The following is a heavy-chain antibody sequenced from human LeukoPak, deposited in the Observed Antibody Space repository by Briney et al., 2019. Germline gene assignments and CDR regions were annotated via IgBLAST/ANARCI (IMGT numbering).Heavy chain of an antibody. V-gene: IGHV3-11*01. J-gene: IGHJ4*02. D-gene: IGHD5-18*01. Sequence: GGSLRLSCAASGFTFSDYYMSWIRQAPGKGLEWVSYISSSGTNIHYADSVKGRFIISRDNAKNSLDLQMNSLRAKDTAVYYCARGRGYSYADWGQGTLVTVSS. CDR2: ISSSGTNI. CDR1: GFTFSDYY. CDR3: ARGRGYSYAD.